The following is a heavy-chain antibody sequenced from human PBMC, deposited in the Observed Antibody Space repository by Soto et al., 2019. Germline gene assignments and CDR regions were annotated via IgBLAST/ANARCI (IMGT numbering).Heavy chain of an antibody. CDR2: IYYSGST. CDR1: GGSISSGGYY. V-gene: IGHV4-31*03. CDR3: ARSVTP. D-gene: IGHD3-10*01. J-gene: IGHJ5*02. Sequence: QVQLQESGPGLVKPSQTLSLTCTVSGGSISSGGYYWSWIRQRPGKGLEWIGYIYYSGSTYYNPSLTSRGTRSVATSKSQFSLKLSSVPAAVTAVYYCARSVTPWGQGTLVTVSS.